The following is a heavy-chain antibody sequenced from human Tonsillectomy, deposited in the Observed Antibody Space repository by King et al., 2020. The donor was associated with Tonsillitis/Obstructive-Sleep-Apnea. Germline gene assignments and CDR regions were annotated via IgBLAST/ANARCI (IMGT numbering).Heavy chain of an antibody. CDR3: ARGSYSYNAMDV. Sequence: VQLQQWGAGLLKPSETLSLTCAVYGGSFSACYWSWIRQPPGKGLEWIGEIIDSGGSNYIPSLKSRVTISVDTSKSHFSLNLSSVTAADTAVYYCARGSYSYNAMDVWGQGTTVTVSS. CDR1: GGSFSACY. CDR2: IIDSGGS. J-gene: IGHJ6*02. V-gene: IGHV4-34*01. D-gene: IGHD5-18*01.